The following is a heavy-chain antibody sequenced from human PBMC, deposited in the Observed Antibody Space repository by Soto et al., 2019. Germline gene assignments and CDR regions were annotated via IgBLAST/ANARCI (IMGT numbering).Heavy chain of an antibody. J-gene: IGHJ6*02. V-gene: IGHV1-18*01. CDR2: ISAYNGNT. CDR1: GYTFSSYG. Sequence: QVQLVKSGAEVKKPGASVKVSCRASGYTFSSYGISWVRQAPGHGLEWMGWISAYNGNTNYAQKFQGRVTMTTDRTTSIAYMELRSLRSDDTAVYFCVRDPDQNYDFWSGYYYGMDVWGQGTTVTVSS. D-gene: IGHD3-3*01. CDR3: VRDPDQNYDFWSGYYYGMDV.